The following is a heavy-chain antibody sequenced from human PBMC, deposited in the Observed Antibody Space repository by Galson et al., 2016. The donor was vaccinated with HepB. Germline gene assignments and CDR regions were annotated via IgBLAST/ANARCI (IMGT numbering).Heavy chain of an antibody. J-gene: IGHJ4*02. CDR3: TRVLYFYHTSGYYYLFDH. CDR1: GFTFGDYA. CDR2: IRSKTYGGTT. D-gene: IGHD3-22*01. V-gene: IGHV3-49*03. Sequence: SLRLSCAPSGFTFGDYAMSWFRQAPGKGLEWVGFIRSKTYGGTTEYAASVKGRFTISRDDSKSIAYLQMNSLKTEDTAVYYCTRVLYFYHTSGYYYLFDHWGQGNPVTVSS.